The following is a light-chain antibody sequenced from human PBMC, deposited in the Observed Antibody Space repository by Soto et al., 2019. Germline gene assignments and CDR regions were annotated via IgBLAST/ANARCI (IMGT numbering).Light chain of an antibody. V-gene: IGKV2-28*01. J-gene: IGKJ2*01. CDR1: ESLLYSNGYNY. Sequence: DIVMTQSPLYLPVTPGEPASISCRSGESLLYSNGYNYLDWYLQKPGQSPQLLIYLGSNRASGAPDRFSGSGSGTDFTLQISRVEAEDVGVYYCMQALQLRSFGQGTKLEIK. CDR3: MQALQLRS. CDR2: LGS.